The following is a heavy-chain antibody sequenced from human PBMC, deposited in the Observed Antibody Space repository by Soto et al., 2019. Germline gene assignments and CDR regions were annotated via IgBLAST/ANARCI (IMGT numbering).Heavy chain of an antibody. CDR1: GGTFGTFA. J-gene: IGHJ6*02. Sequence: QFQLLQSGPEGKKPGSSVRASVEASGGTFGTFAITWVRQAPGNGLEWMGGIIPIFGTVTYAQKFQGRVTITADESTTTVYMDLRSLRSEDTAVYYCAKGAVAGTPTSYYYYGMDVWGQGTTVTVSS. CDR3: AKGAVAGTPTSYYYYGMDV. CDR2: IIPIFGTV. D-gene: IGHD6-19*01. V-gene: IGHV1-69*12.